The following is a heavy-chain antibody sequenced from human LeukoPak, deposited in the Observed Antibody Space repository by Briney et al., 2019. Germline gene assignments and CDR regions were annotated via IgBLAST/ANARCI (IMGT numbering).Heavy chain of an antibody. D-gene: IGHD6-13*01. CDR1: GFTFSSYA. V-gene: IGHV3-74*01. CDR3: VRGLAVAGPWGYYYYMDV. CDR2: INSDGSST. J-gene: IGHJ6*03. Sequence: PGGSLRLSCAASGFTFSSYAMSWVRQAPGKGLVWVSRINSDGSSTSYADSVKGRFTISRDNAKNTLYLQMNSLRAEDTAVYYCVRGLAVAGPWGYYYYMDVWGKGTTVTVSS.